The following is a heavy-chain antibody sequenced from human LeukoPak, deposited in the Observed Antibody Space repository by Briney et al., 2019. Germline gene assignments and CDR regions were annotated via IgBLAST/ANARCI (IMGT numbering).Heavy chain of an antibody. CDR3: AKDEGYCSSTSCYGFLDY. CDR2: ISGSGGST. Sequence: GASLRLSCAASGFTFSSYAMSWVRQAPGKGLEWVSAISGSGGSTYYADSVKGRFTISRDNSKNTLYLHMNSLRAEDTAVYYCAKDEGYCSSTSCYGFLDYWGQGTLVTVSS. CDR1: GFTFSSYA. D-gene: IGHD2-2*01. V-gene: IGHV3-23*01. J-gene: IGHJ4*02.